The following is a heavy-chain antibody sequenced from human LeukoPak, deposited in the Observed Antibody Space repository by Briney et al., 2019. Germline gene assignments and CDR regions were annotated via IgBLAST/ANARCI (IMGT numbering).Heavy chain of an antibody. J-gene: IGHJ4*02. D-gene: IGHD5-12*01. V-gene: IGHV3-30*02. Sequence: GGSLRLSCAASGFTFSSYGMHWVRQAPGKGLEWVAFIRYDGSNKYFADSVKGRFTISRDNSKSTLYLQMNSLRAEDTAVYYCAKDKELTSIVAKIMDYWGQGTLVTVSS. CDR3: AKDKELTSIVAKIMDY. CDR1: GFTFSSYG. CDR2: IRYDGSNK.